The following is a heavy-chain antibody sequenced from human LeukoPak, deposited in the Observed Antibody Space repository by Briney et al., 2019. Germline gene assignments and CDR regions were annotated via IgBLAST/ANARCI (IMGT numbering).Heavy chain of an antibody. CDR3: AREATTVYDAVDI. D-gene: IGHD4-17*01. Sequence: GGSLRLSCAASGFTVSSYYMSWVRQAPGKGLEWVSVIYSGGSTYYADSVKGRFTISRDNSKNTLYLQMNSLRAEDTAVYYCAREATTVYDAVDIWGQGTMVTVSS. V-gene: IGHV3-66*01. J-gene: IGHJ3*02. CDR1: GFTVSSYY. CDR2: IYSGGST.